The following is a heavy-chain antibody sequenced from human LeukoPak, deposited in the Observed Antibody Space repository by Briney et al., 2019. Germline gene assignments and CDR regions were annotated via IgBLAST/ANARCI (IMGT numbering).Heavy chain of an antibody. CDR2: IYSGST. J-gene: IGHJ6*02. Sequence: SETPSLTCTVSGGSISSYYWGWIRQPPGKGLEWIGYIYSGSTNYNPSLRSRVTISVDTSKNQFSLDLRSVTAADTAVYYCARGPHYHDSSGYSPSYSYAMDVWGQGTTVTVSS. CDR1: GGSISSYY. CDR3: ARGPHYHDSSGYSPSYSYAMDV. V-gene: IGHV4-59*01. D-gene: IGHD3-22*01.